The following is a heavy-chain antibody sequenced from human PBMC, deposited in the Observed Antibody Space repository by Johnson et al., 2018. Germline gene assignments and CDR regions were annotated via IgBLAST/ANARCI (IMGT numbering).Heavy chain of an antibody. Sequence: QVQLQESGPGLVKPSETLSLTCTVSGGSISSNSHYWGWIRQPPGKGLEWIGIIFYSGTTYYNPSLKSRVTISVDTSKNQFSLKVNSVTAADTAVYYCAGDSGVFYDSDAFDIWGQGTMVTVSS. CDR1: GGSISSNSHY. J-gene: IGHJ3*02. CDR3: AGDSGVFYDSDAFDI. V-gene: IGHV4-39*02. D-gene: IGHD3-22*01. CDR2: IFYSGTT.